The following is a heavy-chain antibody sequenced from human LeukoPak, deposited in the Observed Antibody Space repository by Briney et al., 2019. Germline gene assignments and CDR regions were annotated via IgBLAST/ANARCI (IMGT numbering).Heavy chain of an antibody. D-gene: IGHD6-19*01. CDR2: TYYRSKWYN. CDR3: ARVSQSSGWSRGAFDF. CDR1: GDSVSSNSAA. V-gene: IGHV6-1*01. J-gene: IGHJ3*01. Sequence: SQTLSLTCAISGDSVSSNSAAWNWIRQSPSRGLEWLGRTYYRSKWYNDYAVSVKSRIAISPDTSKNQFSLQLNSVTPEDTAVYYCARVSQSSGWSRGAFDFWGQGTMVTVSS.